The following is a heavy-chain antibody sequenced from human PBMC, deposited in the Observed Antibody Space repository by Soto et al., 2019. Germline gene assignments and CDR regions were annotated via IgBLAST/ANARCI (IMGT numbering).Heavy chain of an antibody. V-gene: IGHV4-59*01. J-gene: IGHJ4*02. D-gene: IGHD4-4*01. Sequence: PSETLSLTCTVSGGSISSYYWSWIRQPPGKGLEWIGYIYYSGSTNYNPSLKSRVTISVDTSKNQFSLKLSSVTAADTAVYYCARARRGASNRENFDYWGQGTLVTVSS. CDR1: GGSISSYY. CDR2: IYYSGST. CDR3: ARARRGASNRENFDY.